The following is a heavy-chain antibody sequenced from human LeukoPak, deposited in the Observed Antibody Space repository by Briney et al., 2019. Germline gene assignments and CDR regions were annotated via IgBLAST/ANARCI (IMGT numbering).Heavy chain of an antibody. CDR2: ISSSGSTI. CDR3: ARGVVPPPY. J-gene: IGHJ4*02. CDR1: GFTFSSYE. D-gene: IGHD2-2*01. V-gene: IGHV3-48*03. Sequence: GGSLRLSCAASGFTFSSYEMNWVRQAPGKGLEWVSYISSSGSTIYYADSVKGRFTISRDNAKKSLYLQMNSLRAEDTAIYYCARGVVPPPYWGQGTLVTVSS.